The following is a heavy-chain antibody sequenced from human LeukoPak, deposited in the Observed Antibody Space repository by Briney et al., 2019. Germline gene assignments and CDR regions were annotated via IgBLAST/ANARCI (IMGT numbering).Heavy chain of an antibody. CDR2: ISGSGGST. D-gene: IGHD4-11*01. V-gene: IGHV3-23*01. CDR3: AKATVEDYYYYMDV. J-gene: IGHJ6*03. CDR1: GFTFSSYA. Sequence: GGSLRLSCAASGFTFSSYAMSWVRQAPGKGLEWVSAISGSGGSTYYADSVKGRFTISRDNSKNTLYLQMNSLRAEDTAVYYCAKATVEDYYYYMDVWGKGTTVTVSS.